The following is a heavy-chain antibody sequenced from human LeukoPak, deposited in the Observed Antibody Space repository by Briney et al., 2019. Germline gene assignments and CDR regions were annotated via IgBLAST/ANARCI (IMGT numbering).Heavy chain of an antibody. D-gene: IGHD6-25*01. CDR2: TYPGDSDT. Sequence: GESLKISCKGSGYSFTSYWIAWVRQMPGKGLEWMGITYPGDSDTRYSPSFQGQVTISADKSISTAYLQWSSLKASDTAMYYCARLWYSSARGYFDYWGQGTLVTVSS. V-gene: IGHV5-51*01. CDR3: ARLWYSSARGYFDY. J-gene: IGHJ4*02. CDR1: GYSFTSYW.